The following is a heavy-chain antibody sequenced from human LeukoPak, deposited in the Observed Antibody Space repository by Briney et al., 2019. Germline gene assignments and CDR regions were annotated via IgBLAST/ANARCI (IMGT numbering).Heavy chain of an antibody. D-gene: IGHD3-22*01. Sequence: PSETLSLTCTVSGGSTNSHHWSWIRQPPGKGLEWIGYIYYRGSTNYNPSLKSRVTISVDTSKNQFSLKLSSVTAADTAVYYCARLDSSGYCYFDYWGQGTLVTVSS. V-gene: IGHV4-59*08. CDR2: IYYRGST. J-gene: IGHJ4*02. CDR1: GGSTNSHH. CDR3: ARLDSSGYCYFDY.